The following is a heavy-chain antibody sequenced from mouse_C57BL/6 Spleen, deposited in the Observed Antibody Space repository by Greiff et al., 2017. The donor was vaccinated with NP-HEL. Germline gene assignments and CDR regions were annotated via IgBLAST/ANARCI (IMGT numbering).Heavy chain of an antibody. D-gene: IGHD2-3*01. J-gene: IGHJ1*03. Sequence: EVKLQQSGPELVKPGASVKISCKASGYTFTDYYMNWVKQSHGKSLEWIGDINPNNGGTSYNQKFKGKATLTVDKSSSTAYMELRSLTSEDSAVYYCARDDGYYRYFDVWGTGTTVTVSS. CDR1: GYTFTDYY. CDR3: ARDDGYYRYFDV. V-gene: IGHV1-26*01. CDR2: INPNNGGT.